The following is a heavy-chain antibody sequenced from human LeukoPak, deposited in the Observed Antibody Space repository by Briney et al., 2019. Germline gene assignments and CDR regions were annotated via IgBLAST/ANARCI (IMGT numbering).Heavy chain of an antibody. V-gene: IGHV4-38-2*02. Sequence: SETLSLTCTVSDYTIGSGYSWGWIRQPPGKGLEWIATISHTGTTYYNPSLKTRVTMTLGTSRNQFSLRLSSVTAADTAVYYCARDLSVYYYYYFDFWGQGTLVTVSS. J-gene: IGHJ4*02. CDR1: DYTIGSGYS. CDR3: ARDLSVYYYYYFDF. CDR2: ISHTGTT. D-gene: IGHD3-22*01.